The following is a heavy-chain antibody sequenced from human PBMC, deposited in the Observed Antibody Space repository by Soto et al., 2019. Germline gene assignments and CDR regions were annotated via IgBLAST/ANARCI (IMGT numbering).Heavy chain of an antibody. CDR2: MNPNSGNT. V-gene: IGHV1-8*01. D-gene: IGHD6-25*01. Sequence: QVQLVQSGAEVKKPGASVKVSCKASGYTFTSYDINWVRQATGQGLEWMGWMNPNSGNTGYAQKCKGRVTMTKNTTISTAYMELGSLRSEDTAVYYSAMEAARGLNHWGQGTVVTVSS. J-gene: IGHJ5*02. CDR3: AMEAARGLNH. CDR1: GYTFTSYD.